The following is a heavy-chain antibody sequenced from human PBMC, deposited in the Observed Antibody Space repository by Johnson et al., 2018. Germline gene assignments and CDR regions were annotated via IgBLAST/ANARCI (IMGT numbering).Heavy chain of an antibody. CDR3: ARDINTRVGP. CDR1: GFTFSSYG. V-gene: IGHV3-33*08. D-gene: IGHD3-22*01. J-gene: IGHJ5*02. CDR2: IWNDGSNS. Sequence: VQLVESGGGVVQPGRSLRLSCAASGFTFSSYGMHWVRQAPGKGLEWVAVIWNDGSNSYYADSVKGRFTISRDNSRNTLYLQMNSLRADDTAVDYCARDINTRVGPWGQGTLVTVSS.